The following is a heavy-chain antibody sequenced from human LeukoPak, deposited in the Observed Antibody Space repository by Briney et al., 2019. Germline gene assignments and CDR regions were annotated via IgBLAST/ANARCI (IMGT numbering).Heavy chain of an antibody. V-gene: IGHV3-74*01. CDR1: GLTFSTYW. Sequence: GRSLRLSCAASGLTFSTYWMHWVRQAPGKGLVWVSRINSDGSSATYADSVKGRFTISRDNAKNTMYLQMNSLRAEDTAVYYCARDFWTLDYWGQGTLVTVSS. D-gene: IGHD3/OR15-3a*01. CDR3: ARDFWTLDY. J-gene: IGHJ4*02. CDR2: INSDGSSA.